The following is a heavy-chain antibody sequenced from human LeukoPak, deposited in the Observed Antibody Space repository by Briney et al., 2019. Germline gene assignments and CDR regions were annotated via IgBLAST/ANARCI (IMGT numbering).Heavy chain of an antibody. CDR1: GYTFSSYG. CDR3: AREGLTTSRNNAFDI. J-gene: IGHJ3*02. D-gene: IGHD4-11*01. V-gene: IGHV3-33*01. Sequence: GGSLRLSCAASGYTFSSYGMHWVRQRPGKGLEWLTVIWSDESKKYYGDSVKGRFTVSRDNSKNTLYLDINSLRVDDTAIYYCAREGLTTSRNNAFDIWGQGTMVAVSS. CDR2: IWSDESKK.